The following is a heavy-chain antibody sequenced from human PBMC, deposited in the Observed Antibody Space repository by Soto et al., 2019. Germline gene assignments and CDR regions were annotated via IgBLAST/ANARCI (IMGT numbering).Heavy chain of an antibody. D-gene: IGHD4-17*01. CDR2: ISYDGSNK. CDR3: ARDGEVTGDYGGDYYYGRDV. V-gene: IGHV3-30-3*01. Sequence: GGSLRLSCAASGFTFSSYAMHWVRQAPGKWLEWVAVISYDGSNKYYADSVKGRFTISRDNSKNTLYLQMNSLRAEDTAVYYCARDGEVTGDYGGDYYYGRDVWGQGXTVTVSS. J-gene: IGHJ6*02. CDR1: GFTFSSYA.